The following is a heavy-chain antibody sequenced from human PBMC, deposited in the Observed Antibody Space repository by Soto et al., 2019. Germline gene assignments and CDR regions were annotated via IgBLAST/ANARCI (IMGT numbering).Heavy chain of an antibody. CDR1: GGSMSRGGQS. Sequence: QVVLQESGPGLVKPYQTLSLTCAVSGGSMSRGGQSWSWIRQPPGKGLERLGFIYYTGSTYYNPSLKSRVTLSVDRSQNQFSLNLTSVTAADTAMYFCARAPPGPSPRWDVWGQGTTVTVSS. CDR2: IYYTGST. D-gene: IGHD3-10*01. CDR3: ARAPPGPSPRWDV. V-gene: IGHV4-30-2*01. J-gene: IGHJ6*02.